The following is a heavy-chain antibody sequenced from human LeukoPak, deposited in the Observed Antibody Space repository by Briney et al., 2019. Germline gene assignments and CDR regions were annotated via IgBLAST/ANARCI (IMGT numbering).Heavy chain of an antibody. V-gene: IGHV3-23*01. J-gene: IGHJ4*02. Sequence: QSGGSVRLSCGASVFTFSNYIMSWVRQGPGRGLEWISGIRGTTGKTYYADSVKGRFSISRDNSKNTLYPQMERLRAEDTAVYYCAKGGGETTVEVSAAGGFQYWGQGTLVTVSS. CDR2: IRGTTGKT. CDR1: VFTFSNYI. CDR3: AKGGGETTVEVSAAGGFQY. D-gene: IGHD4-11*01.